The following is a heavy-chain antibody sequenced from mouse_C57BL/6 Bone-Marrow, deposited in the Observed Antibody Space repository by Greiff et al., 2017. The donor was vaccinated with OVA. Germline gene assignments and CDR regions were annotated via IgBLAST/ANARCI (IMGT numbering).Heavy chain of an antibody. V-gene: IGHV1-59*01. CDR3: ARSVEGYFDY. J-gene: IGHJ2*01. CDR2: IDPSDSYT. Sequence: VQLQQPGAELVRPGTSVKLSCKASGYTFTSYWMHWVKQRPGQGLEWIGVIDPSDSYTNYNQKFKGKATLTVDTSSSTAYMQLSSLTSEDSAVYYCARSVEGYFDYWGQGTTLTVSS. CDR1: GYTFTSYW.